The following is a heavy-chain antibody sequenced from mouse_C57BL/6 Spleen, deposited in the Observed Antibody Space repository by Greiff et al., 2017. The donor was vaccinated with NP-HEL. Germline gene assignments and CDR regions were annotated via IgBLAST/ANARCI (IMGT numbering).Heavy chain of an antibody. V-gene: IGHV1-7*01. CDR1: GYTFTSYW. CDR2: INPSSGYT. J-gene: IGHJ2*01. CDR3: ARGDDGYFLYFDY. Sequence: QVQLQQSGAELAKPGASVKLSCKASGYTFTSYWMHWVKQRPGQGLEWIGYINPSSGYTKYNQKFKDKATLTADKSSSTAYMQLSSLTYEDSAVYYCARGDDGYFLYFDYWGQGTTLTVSS. D-gene: IGHD2-3*01.